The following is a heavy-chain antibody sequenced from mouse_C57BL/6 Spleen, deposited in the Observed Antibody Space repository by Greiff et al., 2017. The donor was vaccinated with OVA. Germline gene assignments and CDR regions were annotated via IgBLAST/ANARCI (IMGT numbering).Heavy chain of an antibody. V-gene: IGHV1-80*01. J-gene: IGHJ3*01. CDR3: ARRGDYDPAWFAY. Sequence: VQLQQSGAELVKPGASVKISCKASGYAFSSYWMNWVKQRPGKGLEWIGQIYPGDGDTNYNGKFKGKATLTADKSSSTAYMQLSSLTSEDSAVYFGARRGDYDPAWFAYWGQGTLVTVSA. D-gene: IGHD2-4*01. CDR2: IYPGDGDT. CDR1: GYAFSSYW.